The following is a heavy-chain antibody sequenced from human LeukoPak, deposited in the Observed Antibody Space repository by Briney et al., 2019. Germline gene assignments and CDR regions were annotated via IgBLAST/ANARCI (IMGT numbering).Heavy chain of an antibody. Sequence: SETLSLTCTVSGGSISSAGYYCTWIRQHPGKGLEWIGYISYSGTTYYNPSLKSRVTISVDTSKNQFSLKLSSVTAADTAVYYCARSMSNYFVHWGQGTLVTVSS. V-gene: IGHV4-31*03. CDR3: ARSMSNYFVH. D-gene: IGHD2-21*01. J-gene: IGHJ4*02. CDR1: GGSISSAGYY. CDR2: ISYSGTT.